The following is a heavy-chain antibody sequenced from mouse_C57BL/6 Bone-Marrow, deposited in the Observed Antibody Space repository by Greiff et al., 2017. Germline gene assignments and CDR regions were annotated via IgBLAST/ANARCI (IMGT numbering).Heavy chain of an antibody. CDR1: GYAFTNYL. CDR2: INPGCGGT. V-gene: IGHV1-54*01. D-gene: IGHD6-1*01. Sequence: VQLVESGAELVRPGTSVKVSCKASGYAFTNYLIEWVKQRPGQGLEWIGVINPGCGGTNYNEKFTSKATLTADKSSSTAYMQLSSLTSEDSAVYFCAGGAGGYWGQGTTLTVSS. CDR3: AGGAGGY. J-gene: IGHJ2*01.